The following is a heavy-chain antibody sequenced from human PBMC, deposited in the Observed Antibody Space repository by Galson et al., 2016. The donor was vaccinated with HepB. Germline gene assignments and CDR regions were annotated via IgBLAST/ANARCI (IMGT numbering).Heavy chain of an antibody. CDR3: ARDQKYSGTDFYYAMDV. Sequence: SLRLSCAVSGFIFSQFAVHWVRQVPGKGLEWVAVISYDGTRQYYTDSVKGRFTVSRDDSTTSLYLQMTTLRPEDTAVYYCARDQKYSGTDFYYAMDVWGKGATVTVSS. CDR1: GFIFSQFA. J-gene: IGHJ6*04. V-gene: IGHV3-30*04. D-gene: IGHD5-12*01. CDR2: ISYDGTRQ.